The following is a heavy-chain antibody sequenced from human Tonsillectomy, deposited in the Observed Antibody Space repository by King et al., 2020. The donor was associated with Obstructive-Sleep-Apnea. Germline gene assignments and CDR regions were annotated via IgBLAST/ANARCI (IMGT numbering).Heavy chain of an antibody. CDR3: ARDLYHSDIIYYGGGDY. CDR2: INTNSRTM. D-gene: IGHD3-22*01. Sequence: VQLVESGGGLVQPGGSLRLSCAASGFTFSSHSMNWARQAPGKGLEWVSYINTNSRTMYYADSVKGRFTISRDNAKNSLYLQMNSLRAEDTAVYYCARDLYHSDIIYYGGGDYWGQGTLVTVS. V-gene: IGHV3-48*04. CDR1: GFTFSSHS. J-gene: IGHJ4*02.